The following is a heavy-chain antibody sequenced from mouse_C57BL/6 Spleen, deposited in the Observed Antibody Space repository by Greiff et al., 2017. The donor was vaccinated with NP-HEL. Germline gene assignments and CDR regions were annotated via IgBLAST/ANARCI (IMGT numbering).Heavy chain of an antibody. V-gene: IGHV5-6*02. CDR1: GFTFSSSG. Sequence: DVKLVESGGDLVKPGGSLKLSCAASGFTFSSSGMSWVRQTPDKRLEWVATISSGGSYTYYPDSVKGRFTISRDNAKNTLYLQMSSLKSEDTAMYYCARQGGLRLWYFDVWGTGTTVTVSS. J-gene: IGHJ1*03. D-gene: IGHD1-2*01. CDR2: ISSGGSYT. CDR3: ARQGGLRLWYFDV.